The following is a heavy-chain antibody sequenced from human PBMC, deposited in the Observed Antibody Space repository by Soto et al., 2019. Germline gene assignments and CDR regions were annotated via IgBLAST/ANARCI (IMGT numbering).Heavy chain of an antibody. V-gene: IGHV4-34*09. CDR3: ARGQLERRRLDY. CDR2: IYYSGST. D-gene: IGHD1-1*01. CDR1: GGSISGYY. J-gene: IGHJ4*02. Sequence: SETLSLTCAVYGGSISGYYWSWIRQHPGKGLEWIGDIYYSGSTNYNPSLKSRVTISVDTSKNQFSLKLSSVTAADTAVYYCARGQLERRRLDYWGQGTLVTVSS.